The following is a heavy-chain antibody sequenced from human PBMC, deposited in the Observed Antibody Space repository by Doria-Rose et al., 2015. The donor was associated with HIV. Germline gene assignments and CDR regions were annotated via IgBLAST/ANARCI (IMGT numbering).Heavy chain of an antibody. J-gene: IGHJ6*02. V-gene: IGHV3-30*04. CDR2: ISYDRNNE. CDR1: GFSFNSYA. CDR3: ARDARSSSGNYYWVPDPVPRYYYYMDV. Sequence: ASGFSFNSYAMHWVRQAPGKGLEWVAVISYDRNNEYYADSVQGRFTVSRDISKDTLYLQMNSLRAEDTAVYYCARDARSSSGNYYWVPDPVPRYYYYMDVWGLGTTVTVSS. D-gene: IGHD3-10*01.